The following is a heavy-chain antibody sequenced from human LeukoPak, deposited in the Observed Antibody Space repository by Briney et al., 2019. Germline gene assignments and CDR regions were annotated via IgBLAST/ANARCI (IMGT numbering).Heavy chain of an antibody. CDR2: MWYDGSHS. CDR3: ARGQLLAADAPDRWYLDL. J-gene: IGHJ2*01. V-gene: IGHV3-33*01. D-gene: IGHD6-13*01. Sequence: GRSLRLSCAASGFTFSLSGMHWVRQAPGKGLEWVAVMWYDGSHSYYADSVKGRFTISRDNSKNTLYLQTNSLRDEDAAVYYCARGQLLAADAPDRWYLDLWGRGTLVTVSS. CDR1: GFTFSLSG.